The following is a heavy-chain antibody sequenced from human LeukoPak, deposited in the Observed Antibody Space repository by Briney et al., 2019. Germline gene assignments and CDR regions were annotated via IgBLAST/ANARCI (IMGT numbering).Heavy chain of an antibody. CDR1: GFTFSSYA. CDR2: ISYDGSNK. D-gene: IGHD5-12*01. CDR3: ARVGGASIVAIPTSYFDY. J-gene: IGHJ4*02. V-gene: IGHV3-30-3*01. Sequence: GRSLRLSCAASGFTFSSYAMHWVRQAPGKGLEWVAVISYDGSNKYYAVSVKGRFTISRDNSKNTLYLQMNSLRAEDTAVYYCARVGGASIVAIPTSYFDYWGQGTLVTVSS.